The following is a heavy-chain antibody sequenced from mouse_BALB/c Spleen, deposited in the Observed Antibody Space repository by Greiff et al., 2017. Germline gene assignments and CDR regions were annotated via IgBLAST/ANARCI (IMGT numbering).Heavy chain of an antibody. Sequence: EVKLMESGGGLVQPGGSRKLSCAASGFTFSSFGMHWVRQAPEKGLEWVAYISSGSSTIYYADTVKGRFTISRDNPKNTLFLQMTSLRSEDTAMYYCARSEDGFAYWGQGTLVTVSA. V-gene: IGHV5-17*02. CDR2: ISSGSSTI. J-gene: IGHJ3*01. CDR1: GFTFSSFG. CDR3: ARSEDGFAY.